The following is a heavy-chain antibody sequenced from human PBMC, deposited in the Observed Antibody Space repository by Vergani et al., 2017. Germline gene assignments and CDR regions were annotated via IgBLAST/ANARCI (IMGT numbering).Heavy chain of an antibody. D-gene: IGHD2-8*01. J-gene: IGHJ4*02. CDR3: ARGFWDCTHIRCSPPSY. Sequence: EVQLVESGGGLVQPGGSLRLSCAASGFTFSSYSMNWVRQAPGKGLEWVASISGSSSYVFYRDSVEGRFTITRDNAKKSVYLQMNSLRAEDTAMYFCARGFWDCTHIRCSPPSYWGQGTQVTVSS. CDR2: ISGSSSYV. CDR1: GFTFSSYS. V-gene: IGHV3-21*01.